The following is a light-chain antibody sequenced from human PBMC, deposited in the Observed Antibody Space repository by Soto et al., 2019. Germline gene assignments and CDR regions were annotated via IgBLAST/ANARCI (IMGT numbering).Light chain of an antibody. V-gene: IGKV3-20*01. CDR3: QEYASSPWT. CDR2: GAS. CDR1: QRVSSNY. Sequence: IVLTQSPGTRALPPEERATLSCRASQRVSSNYLAWYQQKPGQAPGLLIYGASSRATGIPDRFSGSGSGTAFSLTVSRAEPEDFAVYHCQEYASSPWTFGHGTKVDIK. J-gene: IGKJ1*01.